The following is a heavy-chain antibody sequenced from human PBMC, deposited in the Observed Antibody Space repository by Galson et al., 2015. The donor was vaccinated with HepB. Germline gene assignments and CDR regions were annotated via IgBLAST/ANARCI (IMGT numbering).Heavy chain of an antibody. V-gene: IGHV1-3*01. D-gene: IGHD1/OR15-1a*01. CDR2: INAGNGNT. Sequence: SVKVSCKASGYTFTSYAMHWVRQAPGQRLEWMGWINAGNGNTKYSQKFQGRVTITRDTSASTAYMELSSLRSEDTAVYYCARGSNWNRGYYYYYMDVWGKGTTVTVS. CDR3: ARGSNWNRGYYYYYMDV. J-gene: IGHJ6*03. CDR1: GYTFTSYA.